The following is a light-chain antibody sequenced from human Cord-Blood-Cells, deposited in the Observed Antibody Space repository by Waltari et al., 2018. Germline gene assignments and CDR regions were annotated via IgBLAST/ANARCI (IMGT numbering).Light chain of an antibody. Sequence: QSALTQPASVSGSPGQSITISCTGTSSDVGGYNHVSWYQQHPGKAPKLMIYYVSNRPSGVSNRFSGSKAGNTASLTISGLQAEDEADYYCSSYTSSSNWVFGGGTKLTVL. CDR2: YVS. CDR1: SSDVGGYNH. J-gene: IGLJ3*02. CDR3: SSYTSSSNWV. V-gene: IGLV2-14*03.